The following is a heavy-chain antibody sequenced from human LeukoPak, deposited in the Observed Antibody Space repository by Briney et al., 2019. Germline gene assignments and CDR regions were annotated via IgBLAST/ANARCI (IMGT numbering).Heavy chain of an antibody. CDR3: AKGPRALEHSTHRFDN. V-gene: IGHV3-74*01. J-gene: IGHJ4*02. CDR2: INGDGSVT. CDR1: GFTFSSYW. Sequence: GGSLRLSCAASGFTFSSYWMHWVRQAPGKGPVWVSHINGDGSVTGYADSVKGRFTISRDNSENTVNLQVNSLRVDDTAVYYCAKGPRALEHSTHRFDNWGQGTRVTVSS. D-gene: IGHD1/OR15-1a*01.